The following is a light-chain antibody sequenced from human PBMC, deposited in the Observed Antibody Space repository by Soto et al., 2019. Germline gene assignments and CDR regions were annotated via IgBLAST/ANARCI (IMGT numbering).Light chain of an antibody. CDR3: QQYNSYPLT. CDR2: KAS. CDR1: QSISGW. V-gene: IGKV1-5*03. Sequence: DIQMTQSPSTLSASVGDRVTITCRAGQSISGWLAWYQQKPGKAPNLLIYKASSLKSGVPSRFSGSGSGTEYTLTISSLQPDDFATYYCQQYNSYPLTIGGGTKVEI. J-gene: IGKJ4*01.